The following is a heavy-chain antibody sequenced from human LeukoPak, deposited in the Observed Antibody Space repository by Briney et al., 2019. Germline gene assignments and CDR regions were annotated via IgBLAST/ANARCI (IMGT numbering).Heavy chain of an antibody. CDR2: IKQDGSER. Sequence: PGGSLRLSCAASGFTFSSYSMNWVRQAPGKGLEWVANIKQDGSERYYVDSVKGRFTISRDNAKNSLYLQMNSLRAADTAVYYCARALYDFWSGYYFDYWGQGILVTVSS. CDR1: GFTFSSYS. CDR3: ARALYDFWSGYYFDY. D-gene: IGHD3-3*01. J-gene: IGHJ4*02. V-gene: IGHV3-7*01.